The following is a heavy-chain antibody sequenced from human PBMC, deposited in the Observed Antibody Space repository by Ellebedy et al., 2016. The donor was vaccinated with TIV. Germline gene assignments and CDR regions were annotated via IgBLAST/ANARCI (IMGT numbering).Heavy chain of an antibody. Sequence: SETLSLTCAVSGGSISSGGYSWSWIRQPPGKGLEWIGYIYHSGSTNYNPSLKSRVTISADTSKHQFSLKLNPVTAADTAVYYCARSGDGGGIQYFQHWGQGTLVTVSS. CDR2: IYHSGST. CDR3: ARSGDGGGIQYFQH. CDR1: GGSISSGGYS. J-gene: IGHJ1*01. V-gene: IGHV4-30-2*01. D-gene: IGHD2-21*01.